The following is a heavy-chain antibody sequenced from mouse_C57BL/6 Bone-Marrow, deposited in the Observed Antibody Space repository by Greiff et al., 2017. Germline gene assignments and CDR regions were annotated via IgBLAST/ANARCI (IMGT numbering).Heavy chain of an antibody. CDR1: GYTFTSYW. Sequence: QVQLQQSGAELAKPGASVKLSCKASGYTFTSYWMHWVKQRPGQGLEWIGYINPSSGYTKYNQKFKDKATLTADKSSSTAYMQLSSLTYEDSAVYDCANEDCWDVNFDYWGQGTTLTVSS. J-gene: IGHJ2*01. CDR3: ANEDCWDVNFDY. CDR2: INPSSGYT. V-gene: IGHV1-7*01. D-gene: IGHD4-1*01.